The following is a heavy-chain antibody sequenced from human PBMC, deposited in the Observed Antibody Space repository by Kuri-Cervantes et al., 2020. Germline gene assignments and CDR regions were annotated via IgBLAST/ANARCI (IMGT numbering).Heavy chain of an antibody. CDR3: ARAKQWLRSLDY. V-gene: IGHV4-39*07. Sequence: SETLSLTCTVSGGSISSTTHYWGWIRQSPGKGLEYIGSIGGIYYGGNTYYNPSLRSRVTISADTSKNQFSLKLTYVTTADTAMYYCARAKQWLRSLDYWGQGTLVTVSS. CDR2: IGGIYYGGNT. CDR1: GGSISSTTHY. J-gene: IGHJ4*02. D-gene: IGHD6-19*01.